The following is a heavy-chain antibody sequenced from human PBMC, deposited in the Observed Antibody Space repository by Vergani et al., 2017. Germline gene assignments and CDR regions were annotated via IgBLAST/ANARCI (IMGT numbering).Heavy chain of an antibody. D-gene: IGHD3-10*01. Sequence: QVQLVQSGAEVKKPGASVKVSCKASGYTFTSYYMHWVRQAPGQGLEWMGIINPSGGSTSYAQKFQGRVTMTRDTSTSTVYMELSSLRSEDTAVYYCASEGRXYYYGSGSPYDYYYGMDVWGQGTTVTVSS. CDR3: ASEGRXYYYGSGSPYDYYYGMDV. CDR2: INPSGGST. CDR1: GYTFTSYY. J-gene: IGHJ6*02. V-gene: IGHV1-46*01.